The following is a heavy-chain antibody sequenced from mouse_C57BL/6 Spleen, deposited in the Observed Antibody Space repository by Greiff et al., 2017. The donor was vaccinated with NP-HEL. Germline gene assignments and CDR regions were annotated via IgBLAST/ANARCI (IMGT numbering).Heavy chain of an antibody. CDR2: IYPRSGNT. Sequence: VQLQQSGAELARPGASVKLSCKASGYTFTSYGISWVKQRTGQGLEWIGEIYPRSGNTYYNEKFKGKATLTADKSSSTAYMELRSLTSEDSAVYFCARDDYGSSYERNFDYWGQGTTLTVSS. D-gene: IGHD1-1*01. J-gene: IGHJ2*01. CDR1: GYTFTSYG. CDR3: ARDDYGSSYERNFDY. V-gene: IGHV1-81*01.